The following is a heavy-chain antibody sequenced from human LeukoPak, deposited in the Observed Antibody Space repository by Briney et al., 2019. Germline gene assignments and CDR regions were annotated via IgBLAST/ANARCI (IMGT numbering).Heavy chain of an antibody. CDR2: ISAYNGNT. Sequence: PVASVKVSCKASGYTFTSYGISWVRQAPGQGLEWMGWISAYNGNTNYAQKLQGRLTMTTDTSTSTAYMELRSLRSDDTAVYYCARGARISSSWYSSVWGQGTLITVS. D-gene: IGHD2-2*01. CDR3: ARGARISSSWYSSV. V-gene: IGHV1-18*01. J-gene: IGHJ4*02. CDR1: GYTFTSYG.